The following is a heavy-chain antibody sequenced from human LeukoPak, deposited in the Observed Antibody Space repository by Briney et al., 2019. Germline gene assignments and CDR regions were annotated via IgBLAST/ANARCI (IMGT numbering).Heavy chain of an antibody. D-gene: IGHD3-10*01. V-gene: IGHV4-61*02. CDR1: GGSISSSSYY. J-gene: IGHJ6*03. CDR2: IYTSGST. CDR3: ARMRQLLWFGAGYYYYMDV. Sequence: PSETLSLICTVSGGSISSSSYYWGWIRQPAGKGLEWIGRIYTSGSTNYNPSLKSRVTMSVDTSKNQFSLKLSSVTAADTAVYYCARMRQLLWFGAGYYYYMDVWGKGTTVTVSS.